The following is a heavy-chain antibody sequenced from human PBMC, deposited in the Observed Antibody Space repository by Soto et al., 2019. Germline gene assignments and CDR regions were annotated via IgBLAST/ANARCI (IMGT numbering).Heavy chain of an antibody. CDR1: GFTFSSYA. Sequence: QVQLVESGGGVVQPGRSLRLSCAASGFTFSSYAMHWVRQAPGKGLEWVAVISYDGSNKYYADSVKGRFTISRDNSKNTLYLQMNSLRAEDTAVYYCARDSGRRGYGDYGGMDVWGQGTTVTVSS. J-gene: IGHJ6*02. D-gene: IGHD4-17*01. CDR3: ARDSGRRGYGDYGGMDV. CDR2: ISYDGSNK. V-gene: IGHV3-30-3*01.